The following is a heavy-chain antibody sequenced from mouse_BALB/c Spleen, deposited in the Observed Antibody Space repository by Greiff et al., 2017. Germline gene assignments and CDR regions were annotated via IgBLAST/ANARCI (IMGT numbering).Heavy chain of an antibody. D-gene: IGHD1-1*01. CDR1: GFTFSSFG. V-gene: IGHV5-17*02. J-gene: IGHJ4*01. CDR3: ARLAYGSSYYYAMDY. CDR2: ISSGSSTI. Sequence: EVKLMESGGGLVQPGGSRKLSCAASGFTFSSFGMHWVRQAPEKGLEWVAYISSGSSTIYYADTVKGRFTISRDNPKNTLFLQMTSLRSEDTAMYYCARLAYGSSYYYAMDYWGQGTSVTVSS.